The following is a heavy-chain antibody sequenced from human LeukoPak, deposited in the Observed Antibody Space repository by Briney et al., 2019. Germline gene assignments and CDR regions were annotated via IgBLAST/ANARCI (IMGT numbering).Heavy chain of an antibody. CDR2: INPSGGST. CDR3: ARHRLPRVYYDSSGYYHAAFDI. CDR1: GYTFTGYY. Sequence: ASVTVSCKASGYTFTGYYMHWVRQAPGQGLEWMGWINPSGGSTSYAQKFQGRVTMTRDTSTSTVYMELSSLRSEDTAVYYCARHRLPRVYYDSSGYYHAAFDIWGQGTMVTVSS. V-gene: IGHV1-46*01. D-gene: IGHD3-22*01. J-gene: IGHJ3*02.